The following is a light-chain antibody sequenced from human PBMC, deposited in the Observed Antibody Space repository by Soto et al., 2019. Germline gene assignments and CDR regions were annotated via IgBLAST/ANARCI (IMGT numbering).Light chain of an antibody. Sequence: QTVVSQEPSFSVSPGETVTLTCGLTSASVLTSYYPSWYQQTPGQAPRTLIYSTNIRSSGVPDRFSGSILGNKAALTITGAQADDESDYYCALYVGYGNVVFGGGPQLTVL. J-gene: IGLJ2*01. CDR3: ALYVGYGNVV. V-gene: IGLV8-61*01. CDR1: SASVLTSYY. CDR2: STN.